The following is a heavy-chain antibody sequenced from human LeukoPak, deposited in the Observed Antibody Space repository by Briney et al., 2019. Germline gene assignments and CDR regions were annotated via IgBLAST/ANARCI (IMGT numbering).Heavy chain of an antibody. Sequence: SETLSLTCAVYGGSFSGYYWSWIRQPPGKGLEWIGEINHSGSTNYNPSLKSRVTMSVDTSKNQFSLKLSSVTAADTAVYYCARMLIAARPLYYYYMDVWGKGTTVTVSS. J-gene: IGHJ6*03. CDR1: GGSFSGYY. CDR3: ARMLIAARPLYYYYMDV. CDR2: INHSGST. D-gene: IGHD6-6*01. V-gene: IGHV4-34*01.